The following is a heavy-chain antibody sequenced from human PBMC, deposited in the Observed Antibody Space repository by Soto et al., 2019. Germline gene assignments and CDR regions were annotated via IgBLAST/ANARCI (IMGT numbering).Heavy chain of an antibody. Sequence: PGGSLRLSCAASGFTFDDYAMHWVRQAPGKGLEWVSGSSWNSGSIGYADSVKGRFTISRDNAKNSLYLQMNSLRAEDTALCYCAKGGDWNYLTAGWSMDVWGQGTTVTVSS. CDR3: AKGGDWNYLTAGWSMDV. J-gene: IGHJ6*02. V-gene: IGHV3-9*01. D-gene: IGHD1-7*01. CDR1: GFTFDDYA. CDR2: SSWNSGSI.